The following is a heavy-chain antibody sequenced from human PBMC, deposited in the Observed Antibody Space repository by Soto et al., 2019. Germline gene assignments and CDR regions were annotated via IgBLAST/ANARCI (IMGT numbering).Heavy chain of an antibody. CDR3: AKDRYSVAAAGPDYYYYGMDV. V-gene: IGHV3-30*18. Sequence: GGSLRLSCAASGFTFSSYGTHWVRQAPGKGLEWVAVISYDGSNKYYADSVKGRFTISRDNSKNTLYLQMNSLRAEDTAVYYCAKDRYSVAAAGPDYYYYGMDVWGQGTTVTVSS. D-gene: IGHD6-13*01. CDR1: GFTFSSYG. CDR2: ISYDGSNK. J-gene: IGHJ6*02.